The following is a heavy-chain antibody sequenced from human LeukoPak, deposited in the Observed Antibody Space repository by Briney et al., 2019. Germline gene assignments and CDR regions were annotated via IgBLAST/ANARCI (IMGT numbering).Heavy chain of an antibody. D-gene: IGHD6-13*01. V-gene: IGHV4-34*01. CDR3: ASEAAGTIYWFDP. J-gene: IGHJ5*02. Sequence: PSETLSLTCAVYGGSFSGYYWSWIRQPPGKGLEWIGEINHSGSTNYNPSLKSRVTISVDTSKNQFSLKLSSVTAADTAVYYCASEAAGTIYWFDPWGQGTLVTVSS. CDR2: INHSGST. CDR1: GGSFSGYY.